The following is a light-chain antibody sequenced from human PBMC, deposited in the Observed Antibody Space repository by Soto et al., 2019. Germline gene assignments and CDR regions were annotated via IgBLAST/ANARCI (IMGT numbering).Light chain of an antibody. CDR2: GAS. Sequence: EIVMTQSPVTLSVSPGERATLSCRASQSVSSNLGWYQQKPGQAPRLLIYGASTRATGIPARFSGSGSGTEFTLTISSLQSEDFAVYYCQQYNNWPRTFGQGTKVEIK. J-gene: IGKJ1*01. V-gene: IGKV3-15*01. CDR1: QSVSSN. CDR3: QQYNNWPRT.